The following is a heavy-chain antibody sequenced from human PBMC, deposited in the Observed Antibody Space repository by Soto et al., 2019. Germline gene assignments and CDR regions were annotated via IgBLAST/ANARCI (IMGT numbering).Heavy chain of an antibody. J-gene: IGHJ6*02. V-gene: IGHV3-30-3*01. CDR3: ASEYSSSWCQHYYGMDV. CDR1: GFTFSSYA. Sequence: GGSLRLSCAASGFTFSSYAMHWVRQAPGKGLEWVAVISYDGSNKYYADSVKGRFTISRDNSKNTLYLQMNSLRAEDTAVYYCASEYSSSWCQHYYGMDVWGQGTTVTVSS. CDR2: ISYDGSNK. D-gene: IGHD6-13*01.